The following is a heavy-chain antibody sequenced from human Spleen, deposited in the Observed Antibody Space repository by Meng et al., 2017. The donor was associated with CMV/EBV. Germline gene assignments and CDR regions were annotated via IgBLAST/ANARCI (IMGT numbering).Heavy chain of an antibody. D-gene: IGHD4-11*01. CDR2: IIPILGIA. V-gene: IGHV1-69*02. J-gene: IGHJ4*02. CDR3: VTGFDYSSPKGQ. Sequence: SVKVSCKASGGTFSSYTISWVRQAPGQGLEWMGRIIPILGIANYAQKFQGRVTITADRSTSTVYMELSSLRSEDTAIYYCVTGFDYSSPKGQWGQGTLVTVSS. CDR1: GGTFSSYT.